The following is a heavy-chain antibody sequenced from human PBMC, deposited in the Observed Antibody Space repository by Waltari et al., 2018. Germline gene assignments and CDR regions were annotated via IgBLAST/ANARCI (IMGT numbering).Heavy chain of an antibody. CDR3: ARIGVYCSSTSCSPNWFDP. D-gene: IGHD2-2*01. Sequence: QLQLQESGPGLVKPSETLSLTCTVPGGSISSSSYYWGWIRQPPGKGLEWIGSIYYSGSTYYNPSLKSRVTISVDTSKNQFSLKLSSVTAADTAVYYCARIGVYCSSTSCSPNWFDPWGQGTLVTVSS. J-gene: IGHJ5*02. CDR1: GGSISSSSYY. CDR2: IYYSGST. V-gene: IGHV4-39*07.